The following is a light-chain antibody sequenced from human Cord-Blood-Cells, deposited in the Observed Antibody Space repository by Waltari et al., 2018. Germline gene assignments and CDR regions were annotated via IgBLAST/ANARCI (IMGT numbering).Light chain of an antibody. CDR1: QSVSSY. CDR2: DVS. J-gene: IGKJ4*01. Sequence: EIVLTQSPATLSLSPGQRASQSVSSYLAWYQQKPGQAPRLLIYDVSNRATGIPARFSGSGSGTDFTLTISSLEPEDFAVYYCQQRSNWPLTFGGGTKVEIK. V-gene: IGKV3-11*01. CDR3: QQRSNWPLT.